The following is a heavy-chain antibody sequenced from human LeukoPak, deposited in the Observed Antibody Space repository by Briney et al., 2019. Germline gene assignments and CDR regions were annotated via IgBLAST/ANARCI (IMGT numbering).Heavy chain of an antibody. CDR3: ARDLEYSSSWFGPAFDI. D-gene: IGHD6-6*01. V-gene: IGHV1-69*05. Sequence: ASVKVSCKVSGYILTELSMHWVRQAPGQGLEWMGGIIPIFGTANYAQKFQGRVTMTTDTSTSTAYMELRSLRSDDTAVYYCARDLEYSSSWFGPAFDIWGQGTMVTVSS. J-gene: IGHJ3*02. CDR1: GYILTELS. CDR2: IIPIFGTA.